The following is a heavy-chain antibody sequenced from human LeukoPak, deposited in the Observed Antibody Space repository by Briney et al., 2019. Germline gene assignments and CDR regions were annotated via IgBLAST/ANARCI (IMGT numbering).Heavy chain of an antibody. V-gene: IGHV3-7*05. CDR2: IKHDGSEK. CDR3: ARGGYTYDS. J-gene: IGHJ4*02. Sequence: GGSLRLSCAASGFTISSHWMSWVRQGPGKGPEWVANIKHDGSEKYYVDSVKGRFTISRDNAKNSLYLQMNSLRAEDTAVYYCARGGYTYDSWGQGTLVTVSS. CDR1: GFTISSHW. D-gene: IGHD5-18*01.